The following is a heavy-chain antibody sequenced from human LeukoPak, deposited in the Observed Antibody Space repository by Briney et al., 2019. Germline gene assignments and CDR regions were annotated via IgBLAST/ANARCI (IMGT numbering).Heavy chain of an antibody. D-gene: IGHD2-15*01. CDR2: MNPNSGNT. J-gene: IGHJ5*02. Sequence: ASVKVSCKASGYTFTSYDINWVRQATGQGLEWMGWMNPNSGNTGYAQKFQGRVTMTRDTSINTAYMELSRLRAEDTAVYSCARGADGVSSNSRGWFDPWGQGTLVTVSS. CDR3: ARGADGVSSNSRGWFDP. CDR1: GYTFTSYD. V-gene: IGHV1-8*01.